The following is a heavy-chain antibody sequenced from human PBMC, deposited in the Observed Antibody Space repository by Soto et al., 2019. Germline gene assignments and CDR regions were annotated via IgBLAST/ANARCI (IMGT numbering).Heavy chain of an antibody. J-gene: IGHJ4*02. D-gene: IGHD5-18*01. CDR1: GVSIRMYF. CDR2: IYYSGST. V-gene: IGHV4-59*01. CDR3: ARGGLGYSYGLIADY. Sequence: SETLSLTFTVSGVSIRMYFWTWIRPAPGKGLEWIGYIYYSGSTNYNPSLKSRVTISVDTSKNQFSLKLSSVTAADTAVYYCARGGLGYSYGLIADYWGQGTLVTVSS.